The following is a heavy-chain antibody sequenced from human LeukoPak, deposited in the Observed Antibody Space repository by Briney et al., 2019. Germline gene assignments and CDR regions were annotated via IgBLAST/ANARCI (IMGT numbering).Heavy chain of an antibody. Sequence: SVKVSCKASGYSFTDFYIHWVRQAPGQGLEWMGGIIPIFGTANYAQKFQGRVTITADESTSTAYMELSSLRSEDTAVYYCARDLPGDGYNYWYFDLWGRGTLVTVSS. J-gene: IGHJ2*01. CDR3: ARDLPGDGYNYWYFDL. D-gene: IGHD5-24*01. CDR2: IIPIFGTA. V-gene: IGHV1-69*13. CDR1: GYSFTDFY.